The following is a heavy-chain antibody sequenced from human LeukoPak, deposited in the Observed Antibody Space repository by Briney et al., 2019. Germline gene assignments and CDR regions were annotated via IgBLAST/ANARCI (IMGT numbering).Heavy chain of an antibody. Sequence: GGSLRLSCAASGFTFRTSGMHWVRQAPGKGLEWVAFIQYRGRDKYYADSVKGRFTTSRDNSKNTLYMEVNSLRAEDTAVYYCAREGGRTVAGTFDNWGQGTLVTVSS. CDR1: GFTFRTSG. CDR3: AREGGRTVAGTFDN. CDR2: IQYRGRDK. D-gene: IGHD6-19*01. J-gene: IGHJ4*02. V-gene: IGHV3-30*02.